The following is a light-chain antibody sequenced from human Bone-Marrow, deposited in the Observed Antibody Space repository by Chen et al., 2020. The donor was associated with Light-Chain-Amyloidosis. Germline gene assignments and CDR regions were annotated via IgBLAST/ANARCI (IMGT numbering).Light chain of an antibody. CDR2: GDF. J-gene: IGLJ3*02. V-gene: IGLV2-23*01. Sequence: QSALTQPASVSGSPGQSITISCTASNSDVGNYNLVSCYQHHPGKAPKLIIYGDFKRPSGVSNRFSGSKSGNTASLKISGLQNEDEAHYHCCAYTGSSTWVFGGGTKLTVL. CDR1: NSDVGNYNL. CDR3: CAYTGSSTWV.